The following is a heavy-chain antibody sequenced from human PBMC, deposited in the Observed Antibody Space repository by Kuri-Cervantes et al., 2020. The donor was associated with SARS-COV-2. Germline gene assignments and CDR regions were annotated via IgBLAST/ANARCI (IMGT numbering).Heavy chain of an antibody. Sequence: SETLSHTCTVSGGSISSSSYYWGWIRQPPGKGLEWIGSIYYSGSTYYNPSLKSRVIISVDTSNSQFSLRLTSVAAADTAVYHCARAYGFLRYKYYMDVWGKGTTVTVSS. CDR1: GGSISSSSYY. CDR3: ARAYGFLRYKYYMDV. V-gene: IGHV4-39*07. J-gene: IGHJ6*04. D-gene: IGHD3-9*01. CDR2: IYYSGST.